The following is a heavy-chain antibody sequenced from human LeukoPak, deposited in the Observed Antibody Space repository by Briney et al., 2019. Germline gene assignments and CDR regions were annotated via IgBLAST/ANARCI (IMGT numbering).Heavy chain of an antibody. V-gene: IGHV4-59*08. CDR1: GGSLSPYY. CDR2: IYHTGTT. Sequence: SETLSLTCTVSGGSLSPYYWTWTRQPRGKGLEWIGYIYHTGTTKYNPSLSYRVTISVETSKNQFSLRLKSVTAADTAIYYCARLDSGGHGNIPHWGQGTLVTVSS. J-gene: IGHJ1*01. CDR3: ARLDSGGHGNIPH. D-gene: IGHD1-26*01.